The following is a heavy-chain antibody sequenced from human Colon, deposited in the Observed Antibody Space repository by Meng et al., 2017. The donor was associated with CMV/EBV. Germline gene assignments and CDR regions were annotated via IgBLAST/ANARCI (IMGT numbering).Heavy chain of an antibody. CDR1: GFTFSSYG. J-gene: IGHJ6*02. D-gene: IGHD2-2*01. CDR3: AKDISSIVVVPAGVDYYYGMDV. Sequence: GGFLRLSCAASGFTFSSYGMHWVRQAPGKGLEWVAFIRYDGSNKYYADSVKGRFTISRDNSKNSLYLQMNSLRAEDTALYYCAKDISSIVVVPAGVDYYYGMDVWGQGTTVTVSS. CDR2: IRYDGSNK. V-gene: IGHV3-30*02.